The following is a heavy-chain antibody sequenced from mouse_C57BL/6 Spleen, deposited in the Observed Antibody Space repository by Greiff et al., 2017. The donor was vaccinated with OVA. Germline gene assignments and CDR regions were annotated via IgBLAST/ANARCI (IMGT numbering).Heavy chain of an antibody. J-gene: IGHJ2*01. V-gene: IGHV1-42*01. CDR2: INPSTGGT. D-gene: IGHD1-1*01. CDR1: GYSFTGYY. Sequence: VQLKQSGPELVKPGASVKISCKASGYSFTGYYMNWVKQSPEKSLEWIGEINPSTGGTPYNQTFKAKATLTVDKSSSTAYMQLKSLTSEDSAVYYCAREDYYYGSSYGYWGQGTTLTVSA. CDR3: AREDYYYGSSYGY.